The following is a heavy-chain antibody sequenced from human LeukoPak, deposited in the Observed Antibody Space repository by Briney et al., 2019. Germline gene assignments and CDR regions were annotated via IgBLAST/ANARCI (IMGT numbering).Heavy chain of an antibody. V-gene: IGHV3-33*01. D-gene: IGHD3-10*01. CDR1: RFTFSSYG. CDR2: IWYDGSNK. CDR3: ARDAPFGSGSYLYLDY. Sequence: PGRSLRLSCAASRFTFSSYGMHWVRQAPGKGLEWVAVIWYDGSNKYYADSVKGRFTISRDNSKNTLYLQMNSLRAEDTAVYYCARDAPFGSGSYLYLDYWGQGTLVTVSS. J-gene: IGHJ4*02.